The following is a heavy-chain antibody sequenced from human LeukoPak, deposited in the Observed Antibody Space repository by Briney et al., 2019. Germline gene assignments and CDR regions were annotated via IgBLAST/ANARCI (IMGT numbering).Heavy chain of an antibody. CDR1: GFTFSNAW. J-gene: IGHJ6*03. V-gene: IGHV3-15*01. CDR2: IKSKTDGGTT. Sequence: GGSLRLSCAASGFTFSNAWMSWVRQAPGKGLEWVGRIKSKTDGGTTDYAAPVKGRFTISRDDSKNTLYLQMNSLKTEDTAVYYCTTNEYYYHYMDVWGKGTTVTVSS. D-gene: IGHD1-1*01. CDR3: TTNEYYYHYMDV.